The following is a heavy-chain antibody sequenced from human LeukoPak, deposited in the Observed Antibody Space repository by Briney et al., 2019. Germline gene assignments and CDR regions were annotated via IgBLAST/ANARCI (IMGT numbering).Heavy chain of an antibody. CDR2: IKHDGSEK. J-gene: IGHJ4*02. Sequence: ETLSLTCTVSGYSISSGYYWGWIRQPPEKGLEWVANIKHDGSEKYYVESVKGRFTISRDNAKNSLYLQMNSLRAEDTAVYYCACIDYWGQGTLVTVSS. CDR3: ACIDY. V-gene: IGHV3-7*01. CDR1: GYSISSGYY.